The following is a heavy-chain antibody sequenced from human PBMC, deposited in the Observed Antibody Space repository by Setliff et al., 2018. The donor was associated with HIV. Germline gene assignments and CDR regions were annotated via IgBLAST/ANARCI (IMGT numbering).Heavy chain of an antibody. D-gene: IGHD1-26*01. CDR1: GYSFTSYR. J-gene: IGHJ3*02. Sequence: GESLNISCQGSGYSFTSYRIGWGRQMPGKGLEWMGVIYPGDSDTRYSPSFQGQVTIPVDKSISTAYLQWSSLRASDIAMYYCARVIVGASDAFDIWGQGTMVTVSS. CDR3: ARVIVGASDAFDI. CDR2: IYPGDSDT. V-gene: IGHV5-51*01.